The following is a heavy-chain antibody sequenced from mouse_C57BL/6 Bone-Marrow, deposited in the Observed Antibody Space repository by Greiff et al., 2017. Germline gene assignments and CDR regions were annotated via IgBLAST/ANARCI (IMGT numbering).Heavy chain of an antibody. D-gene: IGHD1-1*01. V-gene: IGHV1-55*01. CDR2: IYPGSGST. CDR1: GYTFTSYW. J-gene: IGHJ2*01. CDR3: ARLRTVVASFDY. Sequence: QVQLQQPGAELVKPGASVKLSCKASGYTFTSYWITWVKQRPGQGLEWIGDIYPGSGSTNFNEKFKSKATLTVATSSSTAYMTLTSLTFEAYAVYYCARLRTVVASFDYWGQGTTLTVSS.